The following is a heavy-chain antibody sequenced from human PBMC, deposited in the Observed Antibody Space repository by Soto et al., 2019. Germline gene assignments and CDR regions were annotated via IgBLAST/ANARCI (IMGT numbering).Heavy chain of an antibody. CDR2: IYYSGST. V-gene: IGHV4-31*03. Sequence: PSETLSLTCTVSGGSISSGGHYWSWIRQHPGKGLEWIGYIYYSGSTYYNPSLKSRVTISVDTSKNQFSLKLSSVTAADTAVYYCARDRGVYDILTGYDYYYYGMDVWGQGTTVTVS. D-gene: IGHD3-9*01. CDR1: GGSISSGGHY. J-gene: IGHJ6*02. CDR3: ARDRGVYDILTGYDYYYYGMDV.